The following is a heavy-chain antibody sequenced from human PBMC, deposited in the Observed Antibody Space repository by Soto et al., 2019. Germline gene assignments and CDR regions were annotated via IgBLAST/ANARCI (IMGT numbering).Heavy chain of an antibody. D-gene: IGHD3-3*01. CDR2: IYYSGST. CDR1: GGSISSSSYY. CDR3: ATDIISITIFGVVIIPPVGYYYYMDV. J-gene: IGHJ6*03. Sequence: SETLSLTCTVSGGSISSSSYYWGWIRQPPGKGLEWIGSIYYSGSTYYNPSLKSRVTISVDTSKNQFSLKLSSVTAADTAVYYCATDIISITIFGVVIIPPVGYYYYMDVWGKGTTVTVSS. V-gene: IGHV4-39*01.